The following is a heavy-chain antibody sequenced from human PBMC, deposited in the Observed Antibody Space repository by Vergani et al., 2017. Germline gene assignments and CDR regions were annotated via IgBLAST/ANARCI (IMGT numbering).Heavy chain of an antibody. CDR2: IYYSGST. CDR3: AMNPYCGGDCYSDAFDI. V-gene: IGHV4-59*01. J-gene: IGHJ3*02. CDR1: GGSISSYY. D-gene: IGHD2-21*02. Sequence: QVQLQESGPGLVKPSETLSLTCTVSGGSISSYYWSWIRQPPGKGLEWIGYIYYSGSTNYNPSLKSRVTISVDTSKNQFSLKLSSVTAADTAVYYRAMNPYCGGDCYSDAFDIWGQGTMVTVSS.